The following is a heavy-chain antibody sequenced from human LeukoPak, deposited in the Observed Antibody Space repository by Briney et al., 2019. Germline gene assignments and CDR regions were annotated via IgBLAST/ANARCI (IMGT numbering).Heavy chain of an antibody. Sequence: GGSLRLSCAASGFTFNSYAMHWVRQAPGKGLEYVSAISSNGGSTYYANSVKGRFTISRDNSKNTLYLQMGSLRAEDMAVYYCARDAAYCGGDCYSYWFDPWGQGTLVTVSS. D-gene: IGHD2-21*02. J-gene: IGHJ5*02. CDR1: GFTFNSYA. V-gene: IGHV3-64*01. CDR3: ARDAAYCGGDCYSYWFDP. CDR2: ISSNGGST.